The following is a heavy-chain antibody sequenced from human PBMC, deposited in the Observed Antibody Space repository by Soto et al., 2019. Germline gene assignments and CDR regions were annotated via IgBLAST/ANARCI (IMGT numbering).Heavy chain of an antibody. CDR1: GYTVTTHY. Sequence: QVQLVQSGAEVKKPGASVKISCTASGYTVTTHYMHWVRQAPGRGLEWMGAINPGSGAAKYTQTFQARVTMTRDTSTNTVYMAMSALRSEDTALFYCARGGEVGVAGSAAFDMWGQGTMVTVSS. J-gene: IGHJ3*02. CDR3: ARGGEVGVAGSAAFDM. CDR2: INPGSGAA. V-gene: IGHV1-46*01. D-gene: IGHD3-3*01.